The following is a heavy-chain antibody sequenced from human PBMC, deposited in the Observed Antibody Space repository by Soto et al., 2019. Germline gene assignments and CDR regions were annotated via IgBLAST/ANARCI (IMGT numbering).Heavy chain of an antibody. J-gene: IGHJ4*02. Sequence: SETLSLTCAVYGGSFSGYYWTWIRQPPGTGLEWIGEINHSGSTNYNPSLKSRCTIAVDTSKNQLSLMLISVTAADTAVYYCARDKITGLFDYWGQGTLVTVSS. CDR2: INHSGST. CDR3: ARDKITGLFDY. D-gene: IGHD2-8*02. V-gene: IGHV4-34*01. CDR1: GGSFSGYY.